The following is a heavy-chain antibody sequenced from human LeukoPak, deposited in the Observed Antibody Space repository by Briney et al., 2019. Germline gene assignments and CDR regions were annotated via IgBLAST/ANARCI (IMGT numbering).Heavy chain of an antibody. J-gene: IGHJ2*01. CDR1: GFTFSKDD. Sequence: GGSLRLSRAASGFTFSKDDFHWVSQAPGKGLEWVAAIGVTGDTYYAGSVKGRFTISREDAANSLYLQMRSLGAGDTALYYCTKEFCGSRAACAGGSYYDFRGRGALVTVSS. CDR3: TKEFCGSRAACAGGSYYDF. CDR2: IGVTGDT. V-gene: IGHV3-13*01. D-gene: IGHD2-15*01.